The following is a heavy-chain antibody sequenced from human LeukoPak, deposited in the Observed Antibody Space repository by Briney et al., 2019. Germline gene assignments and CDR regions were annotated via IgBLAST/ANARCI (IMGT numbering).Heavy chain of an antibody. J-gene: IGHJ4*02. V-gene: IGHV4-59*01. CDR1: GGSISSYY. CDR2: IYYSGTT. Sequence: SETLSLTCTVSGGSISSYYWSWLRQPPGKGLEWIGYIYYSGTTNYNPSLKSRVTISVDTSKNQFSLKLSAVTAADTAVYYCARGVYIAAAQYGYWGQGTLVTVSS. CDR3: ARGVYIAAAQYGY. D-gene: IGHD6-13*01.